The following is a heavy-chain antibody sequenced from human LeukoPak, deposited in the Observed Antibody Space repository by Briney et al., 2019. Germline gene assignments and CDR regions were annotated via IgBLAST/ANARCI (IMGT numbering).Heavy chain of an antibody. V-gene: IGHV1-69*13. D-gene: IGHD5-24*01. CDR3: ARDRGEMATIYS. Sequence: SVKVSCKASGYTFTSYDINWVRQAPGQGLEWMGGIIPIFGTANYAQKFQGRVTITADESTSTAYMELSSLRSEDTAVYYCARDRGEMATIYSWGQGTLVTVSS. CDR2: IIPIFGTA. J-gene: IGHJ4*02. CDR1: GYTFTSYD.